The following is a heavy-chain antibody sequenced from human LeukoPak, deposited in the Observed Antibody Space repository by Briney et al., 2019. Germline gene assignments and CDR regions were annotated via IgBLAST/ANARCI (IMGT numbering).Heavy chain of an antibody. Sequence: SETLSLTCAVYGESFSGYYWTWVRQPPGKGLEWIGDINHSGRTTYNPSLKSRVIISVDTSKNLFSLNLTSVTAADTAVYYCTRPWQKRYSMDVWGKGTTVAVSS. CDR3: TRPWQKRYSMDV. J-gene: IGHJ6*03. CDR1: GESFSGYY. V-gene: IGHV4-34*01. CDR2: INHSGRT.